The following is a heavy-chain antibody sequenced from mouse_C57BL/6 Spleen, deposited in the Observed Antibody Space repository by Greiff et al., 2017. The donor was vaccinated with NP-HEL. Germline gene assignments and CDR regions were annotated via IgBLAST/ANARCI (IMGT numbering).Heavy chain of an antibody. J-gene: IGHJ2*01. CDR1: GYSITSGYY. CDR3: ARDAPLSYFDY. CDR2: ISYDGSN. Sequence: VQLKESGPGLVKPSQSLSLTCSVTGYSITSGYYWNWIRQFPGNKLEWMGYISYDGSNNYNPSLKNRISITRDTSKNQFFLKLNSVTTEDTATYYCARDAPLSYFDYWGQGTTLTVSS. V-gene: IGHV3-6*01. D-gene: IGHD1-2*01.